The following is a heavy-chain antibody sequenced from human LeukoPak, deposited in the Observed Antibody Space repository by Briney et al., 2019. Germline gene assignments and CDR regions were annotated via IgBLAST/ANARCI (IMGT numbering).Heavy chain of an antibody. V-gene: IGHV4-59*01. J-gene: IGHJ6*03. CDR3: ARAGGYYYYYYMDV. CDR1: GGSISSYY. CDR2: IYYSGST. Sequence: PSETLSLTCTVSGGSISSYYWSWIRQPPGKGLEWIGYIYYSGSTNYNPSLKSRVTISVDMSKNQFSLKLSSVTAADTAVYYCARAGGYYYYYYMDVWGKGTTVTVSS.